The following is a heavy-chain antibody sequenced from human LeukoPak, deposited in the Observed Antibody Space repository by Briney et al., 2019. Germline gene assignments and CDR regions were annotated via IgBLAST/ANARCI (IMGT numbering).Heavy chain of an antibody. D-gene: IGHD5-12*01. CDR1: GFTFSSYA. Sequence: GRSLRLSCAASGFTFSSYAMHWVRQAPGKGLEWVAVISYDGSNKYYADSVKGRFTISRDNSKNTLYLQMNSLRAEDTAVYYCGRNSGQLDYGGKEPRAT. V-gene: IGHV3-30-3*01. CDR3: GRNSGQLDY. J-gene: IGHJ4*02. CDR2: ISYDGSNK.